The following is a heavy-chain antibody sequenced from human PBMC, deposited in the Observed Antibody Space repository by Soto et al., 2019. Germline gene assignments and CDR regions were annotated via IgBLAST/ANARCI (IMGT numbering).Heavy chain of an antibody. D-gene: IGHD5-12*01. Sequence: ASVKVSCKASGYTFTRSGISWARQAPGQGPEWMGWLSSYNGDTNYAQTFQGRVTMTTDTSTSTAYMELRSLRSADTAVYYCAREGVAPYYYYGMDIWGQGTRVTVSS. V-gene: IGHV1-18*01. J-gene: IGHJ6*02. CDR1: GYTFTRSG. CDR2: LSSYNGDT. CDR3: AREGVAPYYYYGMDI.